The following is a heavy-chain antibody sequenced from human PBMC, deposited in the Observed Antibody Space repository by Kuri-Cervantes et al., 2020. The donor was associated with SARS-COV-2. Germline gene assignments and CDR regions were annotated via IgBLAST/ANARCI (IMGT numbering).Heavy chain of an antibody. V-gene: IGHV3-30*04. CDR2: LSYDGSNK. J-gene: IGHJ4*02. Sequence: LSLTCAASGFTFSSYAMHWVRQAPGKGLEGVAVLSYDGSNKYYADSVKGRFTISRDNSKNTLYLQMNSLRVEETAVYYCAKVRAPGDQLILSSPLDYWGQGTLVTVSS. D-gene: IGHD1-1*01. CDR3: AKVRAPGDQLILSSPLDY. CDR1: GFTFSSYA.